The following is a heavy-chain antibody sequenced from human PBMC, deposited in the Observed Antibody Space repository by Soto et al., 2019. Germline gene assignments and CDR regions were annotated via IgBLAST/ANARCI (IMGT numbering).Heavy chain of an antibody. V-gene: IGHV1-2*02. J-gene: IGHJ3*01. CDR1: GYTFTGYY. CDR2: INPNSGGT. D-gene: IGHD3-10*02. CDR3: ARGRKLGATDTAMLEDM. Sequence: LKVSCKASGYTFTGYYIHWVRQAPGQGLEWMAWINPNSGGTNYAQKFQGRVTVTRDTSISTAYMELSSLRSDDTAVYYCARGRKLGATDTAMLEDMWGQGTMVTVSS.